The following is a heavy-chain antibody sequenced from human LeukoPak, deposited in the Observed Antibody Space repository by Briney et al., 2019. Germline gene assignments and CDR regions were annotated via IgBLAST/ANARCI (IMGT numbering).Heavy chain of an antibody. J-gene: IGHJ4*02. CDR1: GGSISSYY. Sequence: SETLSLTCTVSGGSISSYYWSWIRQSPGKGLEWIGYIQDSGSTNYNPSLKSRATISVDTSKNQFSLKLSSVTAADTALYYCARAVAYCDSISCYLFDYWGQGTLVTVSS. CDR2: IQDSGST. D-gene: IGHD2-2*01. V-gene: IGHV4-59*01. CDR3: ARAVAYCDSISCYLFDY.